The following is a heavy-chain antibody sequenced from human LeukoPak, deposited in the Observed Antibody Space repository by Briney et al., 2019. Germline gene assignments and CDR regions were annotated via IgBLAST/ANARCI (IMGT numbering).Heavy chain of an antibody. CDR1: GFTFSSYS. V-gene: IGHV3-21*01. CDR3: ARRAGNSSAYDY. Sequence: GGSLRLSCAASGFTFSSYSMNWVRQAPGKGLEWVSSITTSSYIYYADSVKGRFTVSRDNAKNSLYLQMNSLRAEDTAVYYCARRAGNSSAYDYWGQGTLVTVSS. D-gene: IGHD3-22*01. CDR2: ITTSSYI. J-gene: IGHJ4*02.